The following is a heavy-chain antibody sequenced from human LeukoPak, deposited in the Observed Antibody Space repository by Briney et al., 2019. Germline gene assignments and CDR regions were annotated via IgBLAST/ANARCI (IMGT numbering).Heavy chain of an antibody. J-gene: IGHJ4*02. CDR1: GFTSTNFA. CDR3: AADLSNPRMGASYLDS. D-gene: IGHD3-16*01. V-gene: IGHV1-58*01. CDR2: IIVGSGAT. Sequence: GASVTVSCKASGFTSTNFAVQWVRQARGRRLEWIGWIIVGSGATKCAQDFQERVTITRDLSTSTLYMELRSLTSEDTAVYYCAADLSNPRMGASYLDSWGQGTLVTVSS.